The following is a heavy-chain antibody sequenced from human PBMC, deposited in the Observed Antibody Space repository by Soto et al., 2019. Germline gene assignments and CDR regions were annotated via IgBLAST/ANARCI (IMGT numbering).Heavy chain of an antibody. CDR1: GGSISSYY. J-gene: IGHJ4*02. CDR2: IYYSGST. Sequence: SETLSLTCTVPGGSISSYYWSWIRQPPGKGLEWIGYIYYSGSTNYNPSLKSRVTISVDTSKNQFSLKLSSVTAADTAVYYCARGVDYFDYWGQGTLVTVPQ. CDR3: ARGVDYFDY. V-gene: IGHV4-59*01.